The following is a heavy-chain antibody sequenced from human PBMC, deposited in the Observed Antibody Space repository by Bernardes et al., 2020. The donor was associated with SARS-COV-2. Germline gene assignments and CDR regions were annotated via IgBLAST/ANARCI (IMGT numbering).Heavy chain of an antibody. CDR2: IEQDGSET. Sequence: GGSLRLSCAASGFTFSRFWMTWVRQAPGKGLEWVANIEQDGSETYYVDSVKGRFTISRDNAKKSLYLQMNSLRAEDTAVYYCARDSSHYGYNALDYWGQGTMVTVSS. CDR1: GFTFSRFW. D-gene: IGHD4-17*01. CDR3: ARDSSHYGYNALDY. J-gene: IGHJ3*01. V-gene: IGHV3-7*01.